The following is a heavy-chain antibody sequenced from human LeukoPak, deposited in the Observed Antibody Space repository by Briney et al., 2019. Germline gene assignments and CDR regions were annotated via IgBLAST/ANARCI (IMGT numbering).Heavy chain of an antibody. J-gene: IGHJ4*02. Sequence: PGGSLRLSCAASGFTFDDYAMHWVRQAPGKGLEWVSGISWNSGSIGYADSVKGRFTISRDNAKNSLYLQMNSLRVEDMALYYCAKDIIYDRSGRFDYWGQGTLVTVSS. D-gene: IGHD3-22*01. CDR2: ISWNSGSI. CDR1: GFTFDDYA. V-gene: IGHV3-9*03. CDR3: AKDIIYDRSGRFDY.